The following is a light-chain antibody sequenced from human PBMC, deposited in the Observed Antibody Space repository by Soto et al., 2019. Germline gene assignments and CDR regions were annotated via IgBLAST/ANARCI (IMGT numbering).Light chain of an antibody. CDR1: SSNLGSYDL. J-gene: IGLJ2*01. Sequence: QSALTQPASVSGSPGQSITISCTGTSSNLGSYDLVSWYQQYPGQAPKLLIYEASKRPAGVSDRFSGFKSGSTASLTISGLQADDEAEYYCCSFEGRTPVVVFGGGTKVTVL. CDR3: CSFEGRTPVVV. V-gene: IGLV2-23*01. CDR2: EAS.